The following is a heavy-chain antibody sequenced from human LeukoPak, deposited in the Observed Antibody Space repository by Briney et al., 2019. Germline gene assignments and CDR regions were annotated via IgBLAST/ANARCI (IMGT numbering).Heavy chain of an antibody. J-gene: IGHJ5*02. D-gene: IGHD3-10*01. V-gene: IGHV3-23*01. CDR3: ARAYHRYGSGSYEPFDP. CDR1: GFTFSSDA. Sequence: GGSLRLSCAASGFTFSSDAMSWVRQAPGKGLEWVSAISGSGGSTYYADSVKGRFTISRDNSKNTLYLQMNSLRAEDTAVYYCARAYHRYGSGSYEPFDPWGQGTLVTVSS. CDR2: ISGSGGST.